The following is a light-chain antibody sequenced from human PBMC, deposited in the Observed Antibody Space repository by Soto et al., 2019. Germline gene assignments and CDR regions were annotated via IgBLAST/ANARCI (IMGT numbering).Light chain of an antibody. CDR1: QSISSW. J-gene: IGKJ2*01. Sequence: DIQMTQSPSTLSASVGDRVTITCRASQSISSWLAWYQQKPGKAPKLLIYDASSLESGVPSRFSGSGSGTEFTLTVSSLQPDGFAPYYCQQYHSYSPNTFGQGTKLEIK. CDR3: QQYHSYSPNT. CDR2: DAS. V-gene: IGKV1-5*01.